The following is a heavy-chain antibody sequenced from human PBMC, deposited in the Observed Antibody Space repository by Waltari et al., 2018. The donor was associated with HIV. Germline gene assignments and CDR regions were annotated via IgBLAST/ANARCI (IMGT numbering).Heavy chain of an antibody. Sequence: EVQLVESGGGLVQPGGSLRLSCAASGFTLSGDWMHWVRQPPGKRLGWVSRSNSDGTTTLYADSVKGRFTISRDDAKNTLYLQMNSLRAEDTAMYYCVTSAPFNYWGQGTLVTVSS. CDR2: SNSDGTTT. J-gene: IGHJ4*02. CDR1: GFTLSGDW. V-gene: IGHV3-74*01. CDR3: VTSAPFNY. D-gene: IGHD3-10*01.